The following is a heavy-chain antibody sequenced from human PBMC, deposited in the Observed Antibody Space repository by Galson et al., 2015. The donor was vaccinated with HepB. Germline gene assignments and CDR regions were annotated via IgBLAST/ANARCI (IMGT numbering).Heavy chain of an antibody. D-gene: IGHD5-24*01. V-gene: IGHV1-69*04. CDR3: ARGQVEMATYDTGAFDY. CDR1: GGTFSSYA. CDR2: IIPILGIA. J-gene: IGHJ4*02. Sequence: SVKVSCKASGGTFSSYAISWVRQAPGQGLEWMGRIIPILGIANYAQKFRGRVTITADKSTSTAYMELSSLRSEDTAVYYCARGQVEMATYDTGAFDYWGQGTLVTVSS.